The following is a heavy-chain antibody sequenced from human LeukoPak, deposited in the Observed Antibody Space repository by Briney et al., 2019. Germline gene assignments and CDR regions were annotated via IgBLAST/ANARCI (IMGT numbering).Heavy chain of an antibody. CDR2: IYPGDSDT. V-gene: IGHV5-51*01. CDR1: GYSFTSYW. Sequence: GESLKIFCTGSGYSFTSYWIGWVRQMPGKGLEWMGIIYPGDSDTRYSPSFKGQVTISADKSISTAYLQWSSLKASDTAMYYCARQSSSSWSYYYYYYGMDVWGQGTTVTVSS. D-gene: IGHD6-13*01. J-gene: IGHJ6*02. CDR3: ARQSSSSWSYYYYYYGMDV.